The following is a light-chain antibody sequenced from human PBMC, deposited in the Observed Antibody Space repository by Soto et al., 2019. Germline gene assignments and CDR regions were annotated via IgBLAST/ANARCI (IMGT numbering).Light chain of an antibody. CDR3: QQYTTYPLT. V-gene: IGKV1D-16*01. CDR1: QSISSW. J-gene: IGKJ4*01. CDR2: GAS. Sequence: DIQMTQSPSSVSASVGDRVTMSCRASQSISSWLAWYQQKPGKGPKLLIYGASSLQSGVPSRFSGSGSGTDFTLTISSLQPEDFATYYCQQYTTYPLTFGGGTKVEI.